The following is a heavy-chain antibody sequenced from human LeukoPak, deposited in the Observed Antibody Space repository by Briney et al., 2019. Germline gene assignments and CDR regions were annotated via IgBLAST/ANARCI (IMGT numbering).Heavy chain of an antibody. D-gene: IGHD3-10*01. CDR3: AKGASALWFGEFLY. CDR2: ISYDGSNK. V-gene: IGHV3-30*18. Sequence: GGSLRLSCAASGFTFSSYGMHWVRQAPGKGLEWVAVISYDGSNKYYADSVKGRFTISRDNSKNTLYLQMNSLRAEGTAVYYCAKGASALWFGEFLYWGQGTLVTVSS. J-gene: IGHJ4*02. CDR1: GFTFSSYG.